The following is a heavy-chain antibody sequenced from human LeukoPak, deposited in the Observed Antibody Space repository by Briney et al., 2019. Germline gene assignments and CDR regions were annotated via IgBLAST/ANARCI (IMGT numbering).Heavy chain of an antibody. CDR2: IYYSGST. Sequence: SETLSLTCTVSGGSISSSSYYWGWIRQPPGKRLEWIGSIYYSGSTYYNPSLKSRVTISVDTSKNQFSLKLSSVTAADTAVYYCARHPRTNPGLWFDPWGQGTLVTVSS. CDR3: ARHPRTNPGLWFDP. D-gene: IGHD1-14*01. CDR1: GGSISSSSYY. J-gene: IGHJ5*02. V-gene: IGHV4-39*01.